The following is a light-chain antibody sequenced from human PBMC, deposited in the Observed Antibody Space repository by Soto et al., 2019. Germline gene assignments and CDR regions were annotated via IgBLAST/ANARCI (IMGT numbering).Light chain of an antibody. V-gene: IGLV2-14*03. J-gene: IGLJ1*01. CDR3: SSYSITTSLYV. Sequence: QPLLTQPSSVSGSPGQSITISCTGTSFKNVSWYQQHPGKAPKLMIYDVSNRPSGVSHRFSGSESAYTASLTISGLQAEDEADYYCSSYSITTSLYVFGTGTTVTV. CDR1: SFKN. CDR2: DVS.